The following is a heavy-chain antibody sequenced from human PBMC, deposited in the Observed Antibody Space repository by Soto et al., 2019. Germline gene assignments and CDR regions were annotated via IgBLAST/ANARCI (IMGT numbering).Heavy chain of an antibody. D-gene: IGHD3-10*01. CDR3: RGNLSFDFDS. V-gene: IGHV3-30*03. J-gene: IGHJ4*02. CDR1: GFNFGFFG. Sequence: QIQLVESGGDVVQPGRPLRLSCAASGFNFGFFGMHWVRQAPGKGLEWVAFISGDGINTHYADSVRGRFTLSRDYSKKTLYLLMDTLREDDTAIYCARGNLSFDFDSWGQGTLVTVSS. CDR2: ISGDGINT.